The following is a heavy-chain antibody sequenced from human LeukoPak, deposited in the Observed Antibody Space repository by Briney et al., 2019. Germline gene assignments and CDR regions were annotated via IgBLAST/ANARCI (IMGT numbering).Heavy chain of an antibody. CDR1: GYSFTTYW. Sequence: KRGESLKISCKGSGYSFTTYWIGWVRQMPGKGLEWMGRIDPSDSYTNYSPSFQGHVTISADKSISTAYLQWSSLKASDTAMYYCARRLGYCSSTSCSNWFDPWGQGTLVTVSS. CDR2: IDPSDSYT. V-gene: IGHV5-10-1*01. D-gene: IGHD2-2*01. J-gene: IGHJ5*02. CDR3: ARRLGYCSSTSCSNWFDP.